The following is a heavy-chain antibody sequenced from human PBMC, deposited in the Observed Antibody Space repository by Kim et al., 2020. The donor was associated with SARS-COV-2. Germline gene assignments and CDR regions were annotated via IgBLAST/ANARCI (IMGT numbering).Heavy chain of an antibody. J-gene: IGHJ5*02. D-gene: IGHD3-9*01. CDR1: GGSFSGYY. CDR3: ARSPPYYDILTGYYLRGSSWFDP. CDR2: INHSGST. Sequence: SETLSLTCAVYGGSFSGYYWSWIRQPPGKGLEWIGEINHSGSTNYNPSLKSRVTISVDTSKNQFSLKLSSVTAADTAVYYCARSPPYYDILTGYYLRGSSWFDPWGQGTLVTVSS. V-gene: IGHV4-34*01.